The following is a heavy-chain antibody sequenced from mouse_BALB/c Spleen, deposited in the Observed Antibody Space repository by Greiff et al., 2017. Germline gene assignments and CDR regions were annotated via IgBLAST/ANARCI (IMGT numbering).Heavy chain of an antibody. Sequence: EVQLQESGGGLVQPGGSRKLSCAASGFTFSSFGMHWVRQAPEKGLEWVAYISNGSSTINYAETVKGRFTISRDNPKNTLFLQITRLRSEDTAMYYCARWVCDGYCVAYWGQGTLVTVSA. CDR2: ISNGSSTI. D-gene: IGHD2-3*01. CDR1: GFTFSSFG. J-gene: IGHJ3*01. V-gene: IGHV5-17*02. CDR3: ARWVCDGYCVAY.